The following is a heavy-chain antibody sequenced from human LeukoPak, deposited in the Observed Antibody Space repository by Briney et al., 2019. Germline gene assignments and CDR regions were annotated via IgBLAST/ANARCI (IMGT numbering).Heavy chain of an antibody. J-gene: IGHJ5*02. CDR2: IHHSGRT. Sequence: SETLSLTCAVYAGFFSGYYWSCIRQPPGKGLEWNAEIHHSGRTNSNPSLKSRVTISVDTSKNRFSLKLTSVTAADTAVYYCAGFIWGIGFDPWGQGTLVTVSS. CDR1: AGFFSGYY. D-gene: IGHD3-16*01. CDR3: AGFIWGIGFDP. V-gene: IGHV4-34*01.